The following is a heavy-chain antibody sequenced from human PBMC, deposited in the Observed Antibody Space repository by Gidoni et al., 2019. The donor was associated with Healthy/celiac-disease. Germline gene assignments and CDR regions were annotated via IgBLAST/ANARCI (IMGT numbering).Heavy chain of an antibody. D-gene: IGHD5-12*01. Sequence: QVTLKESGPALVKPTQTLTLTCTFSGFSPSTSGMRVSWIRQPPGKALEWRARIDWDDDKFYRKSLKTRLTISKDTSKNQVVLTMANKDPVDTATYYCARIGATGGAFDIWGQGTMVTVSS. CDR2: IDWDDDK. CDR1: GFSPSTSGMR. CDR3: ARIGATGGAFDI. J-gene: IGHJ3*02. V-gene: IGHV2-70*04.